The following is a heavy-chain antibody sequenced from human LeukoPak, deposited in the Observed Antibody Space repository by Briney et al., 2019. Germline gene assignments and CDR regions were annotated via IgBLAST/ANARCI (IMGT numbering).Heavy chain of an antibody. CDR1: GFTFRSYA. CDR3: TRHVDLVVVAATLLFEF. Sequence: PGGSLRLSCSASGFTFRSYAMHWVRQASGKGLEWVGRIRSKTNSYATAYVASVKGRFTISRDDSENTAYLQMNSLKTEDTAMYYCTRHVDLVVVAATLLFEFWGQGILVTVSS. CDR2: IRSKTNSYAT. V-gene: IGHV3-73*01. J-gene: IGHJ4*02. D-gene: IGHD2-15*01.